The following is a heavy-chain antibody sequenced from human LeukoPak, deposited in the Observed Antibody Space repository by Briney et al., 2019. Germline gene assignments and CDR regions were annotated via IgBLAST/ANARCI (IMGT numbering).Heavy chain of an antibody. Sequence: ASVKVSCKASGYTFTGYCMHWVRQAPGQGLEWMGWINPNSGGTNYAQKFQGRVTMTRDTSISTAYMELSRLRSDDTAVYYCARVGEDYGGNYYYYYYMDVWGKGTTVTVSS. J-gene: IGHJ6*03. D-gene: IGHD4-23*01. CDR2: INPNSGGT. V-gene: IGHV1-2*02. CDR1: GYTFTGYC. CDR3: ARVGEDYGGNYYYYYYMDV.